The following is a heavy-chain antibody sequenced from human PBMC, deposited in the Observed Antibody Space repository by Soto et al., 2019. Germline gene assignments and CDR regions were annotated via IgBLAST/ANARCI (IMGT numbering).Heavy chain of an antibody. J-gene: IGHJ6*02. CDR1: GYTFTGYY. CDR2: INPNSGGT. CDR3: ARGGCSSTSCYGMDV. Sequence: QVQLVQSGAEVKKPGASVKVSCKASGYTFTGYYMHWVRQAPGQGLEWMGWINPNSGGTNYAQKFQGWVTMTRDTSISPAYMELSRLRSDDTAVYYCARGGCSSTSCYGMDVWGQGTTVTVSS. V-gene: IGHV1-2*04. D-gene: IGHD2-2*01.